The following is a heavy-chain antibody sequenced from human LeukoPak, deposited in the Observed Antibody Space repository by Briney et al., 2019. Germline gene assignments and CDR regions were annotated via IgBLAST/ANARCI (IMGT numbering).Heavy chain of an antibody. D-gene: IGHD6-19*01. J-gene: IGHJ4*02. Sequence: ASVKVSCKVSGCTLTELSMHWVRQAPGKGLEWMGGFDPEDGETIYAQKFQGRVTMTEDTSTDTAYMELSSLRSEDTAVYYRATETMYSSGWYQFDYWGQGTLVTVSS. CDR3: ATETMYSSGWYQFDY. CDR2: FDPEDGET. V-gene: IGHV1-24*01. CDR1: GCTLTELS.